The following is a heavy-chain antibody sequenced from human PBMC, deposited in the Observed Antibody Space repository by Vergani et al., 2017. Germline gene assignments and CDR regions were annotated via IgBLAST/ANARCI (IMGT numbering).Heavy chain of an antibody. D-gene: IGHD2-2*01. CDR2: ISAYNGNT. Sequence: QVQLVPSGAEVKKPGASVKVSCKASGYTFTSYGISWVRQAPGQGLEWMGWISAYNGNTNYAQKLQGRVTMTTDTSTSTAYMELRSLRSDDTAVYYCAREIEYQLFLYYYYGMDVWGQGTTVTVSS. CDR3: AREIEYQLFLYYYYGMDV. V-gene: IGHV1-18*01. CDR1: GYTFTSYG. J-gene: IGHJ6*02.